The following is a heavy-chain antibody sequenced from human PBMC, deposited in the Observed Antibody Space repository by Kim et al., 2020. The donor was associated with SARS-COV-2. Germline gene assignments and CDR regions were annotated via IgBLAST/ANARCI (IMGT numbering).Heavy chain of an antibody. D-gene: IGHD2-2*01. Sequence: GGSLRLSCAASGFTFSGSAMHWVRQASGKGLEWVGRIRSKANSYATAYAASVKGRFTISRDDSKNTAYLQMNSLKTEDTAVYYCTTTSEQQWGVFRGIVVVPAAGYWGQGTLVTVSS. CDR3: TTTSEQQWGVFRGIVVVPAAGY. J-gene: IGHJ4*02. CDR1: GFTFSGSA. CDR2: IRSKANSYAT. V-gene: IGHV3-73*01.